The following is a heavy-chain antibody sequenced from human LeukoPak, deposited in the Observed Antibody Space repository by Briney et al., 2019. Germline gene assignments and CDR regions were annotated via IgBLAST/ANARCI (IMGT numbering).Heavy chain of an antibody. CDR2: ISWNSGSI. J-gene: IGHJ4*02. Sequence: GGSLRLSCAASRFTFDDYAMHWVRQAPGKGLEWVSGISWNSGSIGYADSVKGRFTISRDNAKNSPYLQMNSLRAEDMALYHCAKAADCSSTSCGFDYWGQGTLVTVSS. CDR1: RFTFDDYA. CDR3: AKAADCSSTSCGFDY. D-gene: IGHD2-2*01. V-gene: IGHV3-9*03.